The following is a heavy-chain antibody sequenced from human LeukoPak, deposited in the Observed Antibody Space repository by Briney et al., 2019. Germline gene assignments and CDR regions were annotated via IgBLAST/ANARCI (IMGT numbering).Heavy chain of an antibody. V-gene: IGHV1-2*02. CDR1: GYSFTSYW. CDR3: ARDWGYCSSTSCYIYYYYMDV. J-gene: IGHJ6*03. Sequence: KPGESLKISCKGSGYSFTSYWIGWVRQAPGQRLEWMGWINPNSGGTNYAQKFQGRVTMTRDTSISTAYMELSRLRSDDTAVYYCARDWGYCSSTSCYIYYYYMDVWGKGTTVTISS. CDR2: INPNSGGT. D-gene: IGHD2-2*01.